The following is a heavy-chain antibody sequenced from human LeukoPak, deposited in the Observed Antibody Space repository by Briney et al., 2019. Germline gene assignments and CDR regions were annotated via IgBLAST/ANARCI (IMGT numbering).Heavy chain of an antibody. Sequence: ASVTVSCKASGYTFTSYGISWVRQAPGQGREWMGWISAYDGNTNYAQKLQGRVTMTTDTSTSTAYMELRSLRSDDTAVYYCARDRKTWVTMVRGVIIVYGMDVWGKGTTVTVSS. J-gene: IGHJ6*04. V-gene: IGHV1-18*04. CDR3: ARDRKTWVTMVRGVIIVYGMDV. CDR1: GYTFTSYG. D-gene: IGHD3-10*01. CDR2: ISAYDGNT.